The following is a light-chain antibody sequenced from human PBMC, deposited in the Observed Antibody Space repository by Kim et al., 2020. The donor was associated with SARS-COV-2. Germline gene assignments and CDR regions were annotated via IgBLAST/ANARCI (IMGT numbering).Light chain of an antibody. CDR3: SSYAGSNNLV. V-gene: IGLV2-8*01. CDR1: SSDVGGYNY. Sequence: GQSVTSSCTGTSSDVGGYNYVSWYQHHPGTAPKLMIYEVSKRPSGVPDRFSGSKSGNTASLTVSGLQADDEADYYCSSYAGSNNLVFGGGTQLTVL. CDR2: EVS. J-gene: IGLJ3*02.